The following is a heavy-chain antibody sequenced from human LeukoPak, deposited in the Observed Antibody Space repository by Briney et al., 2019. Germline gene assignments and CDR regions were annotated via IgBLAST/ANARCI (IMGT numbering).Heavy chain of an antibody. CDR2: IYYSGST. J-gene: IGHJ4*02. Sequence: SETLSLTCAVSGVSISNYCWSWIRQPPGKGLEWIGYIYYSGSTHYNPSLKGRVTISVDTSKNQFSLKLTSVTAADTAVYYCARHVGGIGCSSDFCPLSDSWGQGTLVSVSS. CDR1: GVSISNYC. D-gene: IGHD2-2*01. V-gene: IGHV4-59*08. CDR3: ARHVGGIGCSSDFCPLSDS.